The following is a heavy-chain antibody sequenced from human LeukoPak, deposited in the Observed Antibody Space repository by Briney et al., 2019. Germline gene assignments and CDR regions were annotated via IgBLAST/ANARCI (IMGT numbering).Heavy chain of an antibody. D-gene: IGHD5-12*01. CDR3: ARGPSGYHNT. Sequence: HPGGSLRLSSPASGFTFSSYGIHWVRQAPGKGLEWVAVISYDGSNKYYADSVKGRFTISRDNSKNTLYLQMNSLRAEDTAVYYCARGPSGYHNTGGQGTLVTVSS. CDR1: GFTFSSYG. CDR2: ISYDGSNK. J-gene: IGHJ4*02. V-gene: IGHV3-33*05.